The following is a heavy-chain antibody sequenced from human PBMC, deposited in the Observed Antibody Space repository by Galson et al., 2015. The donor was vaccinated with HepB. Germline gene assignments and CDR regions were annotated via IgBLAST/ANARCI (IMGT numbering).Heavy chain of an antibody. CDR1: GFTFSSYG. D-gene: IGHD3-22*01. V-gene: IGHV3-30*03. CDR2: ISYDGSNK. Sequence: SLRLSCAASGFTFSSYGMHWVRQAPGKGLEWVAVISYDGSNKYYADSVKGRFTISRDSSKNTLYLQMNSLRAEDTAVYYCARGSRRVVVITVIDYWGQGTLVTVSS. J-gene: IGHJ4*02. CDR3: ARGSRRVVVITVIDY.